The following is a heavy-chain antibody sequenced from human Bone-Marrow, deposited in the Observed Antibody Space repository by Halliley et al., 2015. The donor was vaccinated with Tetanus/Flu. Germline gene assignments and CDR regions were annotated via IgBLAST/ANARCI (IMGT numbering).Heavy chain of an antibody. CDR2: IDPSDSYV. J-gene: IGHJ4*02. CDR3: ARRGSGSYKFDY. D-gene: IGHD3-10*01. Sequence: QLVQSGAEAKKPGESLRISCQGFGYSFTKYWISWVRQMPGKGLEWMGSIDPSDSYVNYSPSFQGHVSISVDTSINTAYLQWVSLKASDTAIYYCARRGSGSYKFDYWGQGPLVSVSS. CDR1: GYSFTKYW. V-gene: IGHV5-10-1*01.